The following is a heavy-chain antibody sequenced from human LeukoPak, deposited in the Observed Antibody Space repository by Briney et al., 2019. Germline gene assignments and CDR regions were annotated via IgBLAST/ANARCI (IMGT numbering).Heavy chain of an antibody. Sequence: SVKVSCKASGGTFSSYAMSWVRQAPGQGLEWMGGIIPIFGTANYAQKLQGRVTMTTDTSTSTAYMELRSLRSDDTAVYYCARGDNWNDVPWFDPWGQGTLVTVSS. CDR2: IIPIFGTA. V-gene: IGHV1-69*05. D-gene: IGHD1-1*01. J-gene: IGHJ5*02. CDR3: ARGDNWNDVPWFDP. CDR1: GGTFSSYA.